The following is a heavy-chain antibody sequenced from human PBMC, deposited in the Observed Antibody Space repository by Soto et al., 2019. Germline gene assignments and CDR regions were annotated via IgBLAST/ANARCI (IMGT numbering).Heavy chain of an antibody. J-gene: IGHJ5*02. D-gene: IGHD6-6*01. CDR1: GGSISSGGYS. V-gene: IGHV4-30-2*01. CDR2: IYHSGST. CDR3: ARGEYSSSSAENWFDP. Sequence: SETLSLTCAVSGGSISSGGYSWSWIRQPPGKGLEWIGYIYHSGSTYYNPSLKSRVTISVDRSKNQFYMELSSLRSEDTAVYYCARGEYSSSSAENWFDPWGQGTLVTVSS.